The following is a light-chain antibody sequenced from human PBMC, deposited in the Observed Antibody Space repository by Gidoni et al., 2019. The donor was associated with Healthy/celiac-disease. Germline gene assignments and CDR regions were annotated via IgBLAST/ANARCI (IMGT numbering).Light chain of an antibody. CDR1: QSVSSSY. V-gene: IGKV3-20*01. CDR3: QQYGSSRTWT. Sequence: IVLTQSPGTLSLSPGERATLSCRASQSVSSSYLAWYQQKPGQAPRLLIYGASRRATGIPDRFSGSGSGTDFTLTISRLEPEDFAVYYCQQYGSSRTWTFGQGTKVEI. J-gene: IGKJ1*01. CDR2: GAS.